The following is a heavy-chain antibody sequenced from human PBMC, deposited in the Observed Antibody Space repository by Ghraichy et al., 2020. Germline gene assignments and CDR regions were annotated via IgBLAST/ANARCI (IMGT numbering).Heavy chain of an antibody. CDR2: INHSGST. CDR3: ARAKHTGKYYYYYGIDV. Sequence: SETLSLTCAVYGGSFSHYYWSWIRQPPGKGLEWIGEINHSGSTNYNPSLKSRVTISVDTSKNQFSLKLTSVTAADTAVYYCARAKHTGKYYYYYGIDVWGQGTTGTVSS. J-gene: IGHJ6*02. D-gene: IGHD1-26*01. V-gene: IGHV4-34*01. CDR1: GGSFSHYY.